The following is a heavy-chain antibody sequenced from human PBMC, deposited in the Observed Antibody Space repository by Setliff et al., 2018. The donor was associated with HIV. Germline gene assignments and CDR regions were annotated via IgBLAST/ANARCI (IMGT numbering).Heavy chain of an antibody. CDR1: DGSFSGYY. CDR3: ARDHNSGTLHAFDL. CDR2: IYTSGST. V-gene: IGHV4-4*07. D-gene: IGHD1-26*01. Sequence: PSETLSLTCAVYDGSFSGYYWSWIRQPAGKGLEWIGRIYTSGSTNYNPSLKSRVTMSVDTSKKHFSLDLYSVTAADTAVYYCARDHNSGTLHAFDLWGQGTKVTVS. J-gene: IGHJ3*01.